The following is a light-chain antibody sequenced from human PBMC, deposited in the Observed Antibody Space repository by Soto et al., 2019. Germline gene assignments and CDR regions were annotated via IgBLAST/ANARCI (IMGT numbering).Light chain of an antibody. Sequence: QSVLTQPASVSGSPGQSITISCTGTSSDVGGYNYVSWYQQHPGKAPKLMIYEVSNRPSGVSNRFSGSKSGNTASLTISGLQAVDEADYYCSSYTSSSTDVVFGGGTKVTVL. J-gene: IGLJ2*01. CDR1: SSDVGGYNY. CDR2: EVS. V-gene: IGLV2-14*01. CDR3: SSYTSSSTDVV.